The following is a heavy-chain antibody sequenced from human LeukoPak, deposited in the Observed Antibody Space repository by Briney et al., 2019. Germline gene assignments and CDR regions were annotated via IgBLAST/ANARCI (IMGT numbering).Heavy chain of an antibody. CDR1: GFTFYDYA. CDR3: AKDINLVPAAPGMDV. J-gene: IGHJ6*02. CDR2: TSWNSGSI. D-gene: IGHD2-2*01. V-gene: IGHV3-9*01. Sequence: GGSLRLSCAASGFTFYDYAMHWVRHAPGKGLEWVSGTSWNSGSIGYADSVKGRFTISRDNAKNSLYLQMNSLRAEDTALYYCAKDINLVPAAPGMDVWGQGTTVTVSS.